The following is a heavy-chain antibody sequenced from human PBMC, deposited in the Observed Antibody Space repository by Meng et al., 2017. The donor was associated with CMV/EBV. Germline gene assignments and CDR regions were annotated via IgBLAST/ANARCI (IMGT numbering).Heavy chain of an antibody. CDR3: ARGSAYYAFLFDH. CDR2: INGNGGST. Sequence: GGSLRLSCAASGFTFDDYGINWVRQAPGKGLEWVSGINGNGGSTGYADSVKGRFTISRDNAKNSLYLQMNSLRAEDTALYYCARGSAYYAFLFDHWGQGTLVTVSS. D-gene: IGHD3-3*01. CDR1: GFTFDDYG. V-gene: IGHV3-20*04. J-gene: IGHJ4*02.